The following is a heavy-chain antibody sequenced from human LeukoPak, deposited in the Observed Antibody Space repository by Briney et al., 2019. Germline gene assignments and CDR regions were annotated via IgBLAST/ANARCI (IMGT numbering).Heavy chain of an antibody. CDR2: IYYSGTT. CDR1: GGSISNYY. D-gene: IGHD6-13*01. CDR3: ARGVYIAAAQYGY. Sequence: PSETLSLTCTVSGGSISNYYWSWIRQPPGKGLEWIGYIYYSGTTNYNPSLKSRVTISVDTSKNQFSLKLNSVTAADTAVYYCARGVYIAAAQYGYWGQGTLVTVSS. J-gene: IGHJ4*02. V-gene: IGHV4-59*01.